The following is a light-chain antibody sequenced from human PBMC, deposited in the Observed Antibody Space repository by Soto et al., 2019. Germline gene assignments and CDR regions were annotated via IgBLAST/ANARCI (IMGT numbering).Light chain of an antibody. CDR1: QSVSSGY. V-gene: IGKV3-20*01. J-gene: IGKJ4*01. CDR3: QQYGGSFLS. CDR2: GT. Sequence: EIVLTQSPGILSLSPGERATLSCRASQSVSSGYVAWYQQKPGQAPRLLIYGTRRAPGIPDTFSGSGSGTDFTLTISRLEPEDFAVYYCQQYGGSFLSFGGGTKVEI.